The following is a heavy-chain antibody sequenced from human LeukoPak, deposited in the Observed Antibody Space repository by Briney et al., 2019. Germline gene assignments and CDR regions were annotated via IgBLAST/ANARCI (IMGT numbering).Heavy chain of an antibody. CDR3: AGAYSSSSPFDY. D-gene: IGHD6-6*01. V-gene: IGHV1-24*01. CDR2: FDPEDGET. CDR1: GYTLTELS. Sequence: ASVKVSCKVSGYTLTELSMHWVRQAPGKGLEWMGGFDPEDGETIYAQKFQGRVTMTEDTSTDTAYMELSSLRSEDTAVYYCAGAYSSSSPFDYWGQGTLVTVSS. J-gene: IGHJ4*02.